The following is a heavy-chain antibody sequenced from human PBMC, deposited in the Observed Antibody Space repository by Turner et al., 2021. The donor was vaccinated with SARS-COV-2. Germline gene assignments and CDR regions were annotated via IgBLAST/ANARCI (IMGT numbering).Heavy chain of an antibody. CDR2: IDYSGST. CDR3: ARDDGGNSNYFDY. J-gene: IGHJ4*02. V-gene: IGHV4-31*03. D-gene: IGHD2-21*02. CDR1: GGSISIGGYY. Sequence: QVQLQESGPGLFKPSQTLSLTCTVSGGSISIGGYYWSWIRQHPGKGLEWIGYIDYSGSTYYNPSPMSRVTRSVDTSKNQFSLKLSSVTAADTAVYYGARDDGGNSNYFDYWGQGTLVTVSS.